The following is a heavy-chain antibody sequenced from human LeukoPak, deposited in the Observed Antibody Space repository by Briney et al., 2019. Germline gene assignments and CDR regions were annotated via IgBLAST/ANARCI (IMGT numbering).Heavy chain of an antibody. V-gene: IGHV1-18*01. J-gene: IGHJ3*02. CDR3: ARVVIAAAYAFDI. D-gene: IGHD6-13*01. Sequence: ASVKVSCKASGYTFTSYGISWVRQAPGQGLEWMGWISAYNGNTNYAQKLQGRVTMTTDTSTSTVYMELSSLRSEDTAVYYCARVVIAAAYAFDIWGQGTMVTVSS. CDR1: GYTFTSYG. CDR2: ISAYNGNT.